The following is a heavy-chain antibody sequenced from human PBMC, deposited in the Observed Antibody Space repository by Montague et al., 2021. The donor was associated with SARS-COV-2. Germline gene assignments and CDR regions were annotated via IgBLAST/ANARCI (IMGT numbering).Heavy chain of an antibody. J-gene: IGHJ3*01. CDR1: GGSITRYYY. Sequence: SETLSLTCTVPGGSITRYYYWGWIRQSPGKGLEWVGNLYYRGTTYINPSLESRVTISVDAAKNQFSLNFTTVTAADTAVYYCARPLVRGVPKAFDFWGQGALVTVSS. D-gene: IGHD3-10*01. CDR3: ARPLVRGVPKAFDF. V-gene: IGHV4-39*01. CDR2: LYYRGTT.